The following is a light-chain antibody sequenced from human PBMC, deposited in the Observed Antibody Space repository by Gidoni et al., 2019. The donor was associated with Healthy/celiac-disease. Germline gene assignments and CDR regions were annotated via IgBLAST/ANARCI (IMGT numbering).Light chain of an antibody. CDR1: QSVSST. V-gene: IGKV3-15*01. J-gene: IGKJ2*01. Sequence: EIVMPQSPATLSVSPGERATLSCRASQSVSSTLAWYQQKPGQAPRLLIYGASTRATGIPARFSGSGSGTEFTLTISSLQSEDFAVYSCQQYNNWPYTLGQGTKLEIK. CDR2: GAS. CDR3: QQYNNWPYT.